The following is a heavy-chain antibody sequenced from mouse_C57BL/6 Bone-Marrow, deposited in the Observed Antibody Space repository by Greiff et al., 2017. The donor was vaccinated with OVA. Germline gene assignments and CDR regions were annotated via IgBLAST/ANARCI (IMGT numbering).Heavy chain of an antibody. CDR2: ISYDGSN. CDR3: ARDRYGSFYFDY. D-gene: IGHD1-1*01. J-gene: IGHJ2*01. CDR1: GYSITSGYY. Sequence: DVQLQESGPGLVKPSQSLSLTCSVTGYSITSGYYWNWIRQFPGNKLEWMGYISYDGSNNYNPSLKNRISITRDTSKNQFFLKLNSVTTEDTATYYCARDRYGSFYFDYWGQGTTLTVSS. V-gene: IGHV3-6*01.